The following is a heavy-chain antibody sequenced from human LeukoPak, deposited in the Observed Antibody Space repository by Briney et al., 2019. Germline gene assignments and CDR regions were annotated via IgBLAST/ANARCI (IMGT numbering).Heavy chain of an antibody. CDR2: ISSSGSTI. CDR3: ARETVSSVYYGDEYYFDY. CDR1: GFTFSSYE. J-gene: IGHJ4*02. V-gene: IGHV3-48*03. D-gene: IGHD4-17*01. Sequence: PGGSLRLSCAASGFTFSSYEVNWVRQAPGKGLEWISYISSSGSTIYYADSVKGRFTISRDNAKNSLYLQMNSLRAEDTAVYYCARETVSSVYYGDEYYFDYWGQGTLVTVSS.